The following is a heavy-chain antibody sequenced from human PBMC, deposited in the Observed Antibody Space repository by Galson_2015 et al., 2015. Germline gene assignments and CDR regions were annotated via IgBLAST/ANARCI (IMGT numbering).Heavy chain of an antibody. CDR1: GFTFSSYW. CDR2: INNDGSGT. J-gene: IGHJ6*02. CDR3: ARDLWANYYYYGMDV. Sequence: SLRLSCAASGFTFSSYWMSWVRQVPGKGLVWVSHINNDGSGTGYADSVKGRFTISRDNAKNTLYLQMNSLRSEDTAVYYCARDLWANYYYYGMDVWGQGTTVTVSS. D-gene: IGHD1-26*01. V-gene: IGHV3-74*01.